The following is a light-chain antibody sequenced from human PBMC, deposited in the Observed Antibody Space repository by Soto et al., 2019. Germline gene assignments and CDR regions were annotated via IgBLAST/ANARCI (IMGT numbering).Light chain of an antibody. CDR1: QSVSSN. V-gene: IGKV3-15*01. CDR3: QQYNNWPPYT. Sequence: EIVMTQSPATLSVSPGERATLSCRASQSVSSNLAWYQQKPGQAPRLLIYGAPTRATGIPARFSGSGSGTEFTLTINSLQSEDFAVYYCQQYNNWPPYTFGQGTKLEIK. J-gene: IGKJ2*01. CDR2: GAP.